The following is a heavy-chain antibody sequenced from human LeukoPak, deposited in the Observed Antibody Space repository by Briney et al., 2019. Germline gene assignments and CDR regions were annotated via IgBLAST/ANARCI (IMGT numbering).Heavy chain of an antibody. CDR2: ISSSSSYI. J-gene: IGHJ4*02. D-gene: IGHD5-12*01. CDR3: ARLGNSGYDVDY. V-gene: IGHV3-21*01. Sequence: GGSLRLSCAASGFTFSSYIMNWVRQAPGKGLEWVSSISSSSSYIYYADSQKGRSTISRDNAKNSLYLQMNSVRAEDTVVYYCARLGNSGYDVDYWGQGTLVTVSS. CDR1: GFTFSSYI.